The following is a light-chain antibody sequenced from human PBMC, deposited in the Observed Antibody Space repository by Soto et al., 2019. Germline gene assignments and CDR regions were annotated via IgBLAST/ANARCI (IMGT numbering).Light chain of an antibody. CDR1: SNDVGGYNY. Sequence: QSALTQPASVSGSPGQSITISCTGTSNDVGGYNYVSWYQQHPGKAPKFMIYDVNNRPSGVSDRSSGSKSGNTASLTISGLQPEDEADYYCSSYTTSNTRQMVFGTGTKLTVL. CDR3: SSYTTSNTRQMV. CDR2: DVN. V-gene: IGLV2-14*01. J-gene: IGLJ1*01.